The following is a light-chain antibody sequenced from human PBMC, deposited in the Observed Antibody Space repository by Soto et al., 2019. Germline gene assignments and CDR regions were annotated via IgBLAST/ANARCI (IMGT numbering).Light chain of an antibody. J-gene: IGLJ2*01. CDR1: SSDVGTYNL. Sequence: QSALTQPASVSGSPGQSITISCTGASSDVGTYNLVSWYRQYPGKAPQLLIYEVSKLASGVSNRCSGSKSGNTASLTISGLQAEDEADYFCCSYAGSTTFVLFGGGTKVTVL. CDR3: CSYAGSTTFVL. V-gene: IGLV2-23*02. CDR2: EVS.